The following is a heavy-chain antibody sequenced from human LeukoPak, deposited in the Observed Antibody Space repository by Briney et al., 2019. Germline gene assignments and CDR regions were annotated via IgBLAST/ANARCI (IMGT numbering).Heavy chain of an antibody. V-gene: IGHV1-2*02. CDR3: ARDYDILTGCFDY. J-gene: IGHJ4*02. CDR2: INPNSGGT. CDR1: GYTFTGYY. D-gene: IGHD3-9*01. Sequence: GASVKISCKASGYTFTGYYIHWVRQAPGQGLEWMGWINPNSGGTNYAQKFQGRVTMTTDTSTSTAYMELRSLRSDDTAVYYCARDYDILTGCFDYWGQGTLVTVSS.